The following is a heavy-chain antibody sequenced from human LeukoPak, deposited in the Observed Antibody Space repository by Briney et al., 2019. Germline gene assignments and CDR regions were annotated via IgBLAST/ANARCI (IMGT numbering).Heavy chain of an antibody. V-gene: IGHV4-59*08. D-gene: IGHD2-2*01. J-gene: IGHJ4*02. CDR3: ARHVPYCSSTSCYVGFDY. Sequence: PSETLSLTCTVSGGSISSYYWSWIRQPPGKGLEWIGYIYYSGSTNYNPSLKSRVTISVDTSKNQFSLKLSSVTAADTAVYYCARHVPYCSSTSCYVGFDYWGQGTLVTASS. CDR2: IYYSGST. CDR1: GGSISSYY.